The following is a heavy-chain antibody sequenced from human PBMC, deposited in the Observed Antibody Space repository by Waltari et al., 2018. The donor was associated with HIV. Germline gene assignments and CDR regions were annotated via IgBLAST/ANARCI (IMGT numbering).Heavy chain of an antibody. CDR3: ARVGYGDNTTFDY. CDR2: IYYCGST. D-gene: IGHD4-17*01. Sequence: QLQLQESGPGLVKPSETLSLTCTVSGGSISSSSYYWGWTPQPPGKGLEWMGSIYYCGSTYYNPSLKSRVTISVDTSKNQFSLKLSSVTAADTAVYYCARVGYGDNTTFDYWGQGTLVTVSS. J-gene: IGHJ4*02. V-gene: IGHV4-39*01. CDR1: GGSISSSSYY.